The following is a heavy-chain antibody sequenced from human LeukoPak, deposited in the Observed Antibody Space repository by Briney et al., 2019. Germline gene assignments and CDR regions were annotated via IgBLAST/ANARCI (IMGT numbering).Heavy chain of an antibody. CDR2: ISSSSSYI. D-gene: IGHD4-17*01. Sequence: PGGSLRLSCAASGFTFSSYSMNWARQAPGKGLEWVSSISSSSSYIYYADSVKGRFTISRDNAKNSLYLQMNSLRAEDTAVYYCAREYYGDYAWFDYWGQGTLVTVSS. CDR1: GFTFSSYS. J-gene: IGHJ4*02. V-gene: IGHV3-21*01. CDR3: AREYYGDYAWFDY.